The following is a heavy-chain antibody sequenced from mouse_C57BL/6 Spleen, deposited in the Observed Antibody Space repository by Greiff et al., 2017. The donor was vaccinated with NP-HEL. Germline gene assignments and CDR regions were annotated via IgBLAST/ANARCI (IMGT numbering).Heavy chain of an antibody. CDR2: IYPGSGST. CDR3: ARSSGYGGGYAMDY. CDR1: GYTFTSYW. Sequence: VKLVESGAELVKPGASVKMSCKASGYTFTSYWITWVKQRPGQGLEWIGDIYPGSGSTNYNEKFKSKATLTVDTSSSTAYMQLSSLTSEDSAVYYCARSSGYGGGYAMDYWGQGTSVTVSS. J-gene: IGHJ4*01. D-gene: IGHD3-2*02. V-gene: IGHV1-55*01.